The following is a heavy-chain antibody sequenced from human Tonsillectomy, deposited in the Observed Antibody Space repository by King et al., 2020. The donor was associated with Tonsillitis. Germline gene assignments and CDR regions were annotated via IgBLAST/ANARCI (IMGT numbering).Heavy chain of an antibody. J-gene: IGHJ6*03. D-gene: IGHD2-2*01. CDR3: ASVGVPPDDPAYYYYYMDV. CDR2: IDPSDSYT. CDR1: GYSFTTYW. V-gene: IGHV5-10-1*03. Sequence: DEQLVQSGAEVKKPGESLRISCKGSGYSFTTYWINWVRQMPGKGLEWMGRIDPSDSYTNYSPSFQGHVTISADKSISTAYLQWSSLKASDTAIYYCASVGVPPDDPAYYYYYMDVWGKGTTVTVSS.